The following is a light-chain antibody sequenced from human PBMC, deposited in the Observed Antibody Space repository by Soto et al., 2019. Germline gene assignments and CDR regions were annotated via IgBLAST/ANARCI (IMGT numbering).Light chain of an antibody. Sequence: QSALTQPPSASGSHGQSVTISCTGTSSDVGGYNYVSWYQQHPGKAPKLMIYAVNKRPSGVPDRFSGSKSGNTASLTVSGLQAEDEADYYCASYAGSDNYVFGTGTKLTVL. CDR3: ASYAGSDNYV. CDR1: SSDVGGYNY. V-gene: IGLV2-8*01. J-gene: IGLJ1*01. CDR2: AVN.